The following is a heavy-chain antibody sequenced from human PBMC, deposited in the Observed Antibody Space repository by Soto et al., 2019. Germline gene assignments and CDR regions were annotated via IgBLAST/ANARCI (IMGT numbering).Heavy chain of an antibody. CDR3: AKDSGYSYGSPDYFDY. CDR1: GFTFSSYA. D-gene: IGHD5-18*01. V-gene: IGHV3-23*01. CDR2: ISGSGGST. Sequence: GGSLRLSCVASGFTFSSYAMSWVRQAPGKGLEWVSAISGSGGSTYYADSVKGRFTISRDNSKNTLYLQMNSLRAEDTAVYYCAKDSGYSYGSPDYFDYWGQGTLVTVSS. J-gene: IGHJ4*02.